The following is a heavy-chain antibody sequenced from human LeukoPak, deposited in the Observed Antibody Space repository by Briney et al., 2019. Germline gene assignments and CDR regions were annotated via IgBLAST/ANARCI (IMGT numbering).Heavy chain of an antibody. CDR1: GFTFGDYA. V-gene: IGHV3-49*03. Sequence: PGGSLRLSCTASGFTFGDYAMSWFRQAPGKGLEWVGFIRSKAYGGTTEYAASVKGGFTISRDDSKSIAYLQMNSLKTENTAVYYCERVDSSSWYGDYWGQGTLVTVSS. D-gene: IGHD6-13*01. CDR2: IRSKAYGGTT. J-gene: IGHJ4*02. CDR3: ERVDSSSWYGDY.